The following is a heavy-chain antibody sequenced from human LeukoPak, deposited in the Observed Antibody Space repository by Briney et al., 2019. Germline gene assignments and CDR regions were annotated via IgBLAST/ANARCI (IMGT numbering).Heavy chain of an antibody. V-gene: IGHV3-23*01. J-gene: IGHJ4*02. D-gene: IGHD3-9*01. CDR2: ISGDGKDT. CDR3: AKDRSGDYFDASPH. CDR1: GFTFSSYG. Sequence: GGTLRLSCAASGFTFSSYGMSWVRQAPGKGLQWVSAISGDGKDTDYPDSVKGRFTISRDNSKKTLYLQMNSLRAEDTAVYYCAKDRSGDYFDASPHWGQGTLVTVSS.